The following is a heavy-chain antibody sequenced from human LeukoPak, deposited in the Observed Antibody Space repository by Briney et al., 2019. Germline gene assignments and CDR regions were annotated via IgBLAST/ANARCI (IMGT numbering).Heavy chain of an antibody. CDR3: ARDPSSSSSVGSADYFDY. Sequence: GGSLRLSCAASGFTFSSYAMHWVRQAPGKGLEWVAVISYDGSNKYYADSVKGRFTISRDNSKNTLYLQMNSLRAEDTAVYYCARDPSSSSSVGSADYFDYWGQGTLVTASS. V-gene: IGHV3-30*01. CDR2: ISYDGSNK. J-gene: IGHJ4*02. D-gene: IGHD6-6*01. CDR1: GFTFSSYA.